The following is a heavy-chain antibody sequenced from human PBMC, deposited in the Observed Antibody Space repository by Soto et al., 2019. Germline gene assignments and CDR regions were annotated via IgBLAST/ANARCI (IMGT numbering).Heavy chain of an antibody. CDR2: INPNSGGT. CDR3: ARDDGSYLDF. Sequence: QVHLVQSGAEVRKPGASVKVSCKASGYPFTGYYLHWVRQAPGQGLEWMGWINPNSGGTHFAQKFQDRVTMTRDTSISTAYMELSGLRSDDTAVYYCARDDGSYLDFWGQGSLVTVSS. CDR1: GYPFTGYY. J-gene: IGHJ4*02. V-gene: IGHV1-2*02.